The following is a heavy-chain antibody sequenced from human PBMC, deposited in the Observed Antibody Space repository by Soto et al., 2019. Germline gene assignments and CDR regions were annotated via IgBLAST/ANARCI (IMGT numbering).Heavy chain of an antibody. CDR2: INAGNGNT. V-gene: IGHV1-3*01. D-gene: IGHD3-3*01. CDR3: ARGIIEGGSYYDFWSGPDNWFDP. J-gene: IGHJ5*02. Sequence: ASVKVSCKASGYTFTSYAMHWVRQAPGQRLEWMGWINAGNGNTKYSQKFQGRVTITRDTSASTAYMELSSLRSEDTAVYYCARGIIEGGSYYDFWSGPDNWFDPWGQGTLVTVSS. CDR1: GYTFTSYA.